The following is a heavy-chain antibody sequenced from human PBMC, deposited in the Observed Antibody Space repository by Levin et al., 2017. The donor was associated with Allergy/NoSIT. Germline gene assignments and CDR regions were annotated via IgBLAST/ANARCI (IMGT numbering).Heavy chain of an antibody. CDR1: GGSISSYY. CDR2: IYYSGST. J-gene: IGHJ4*02. V-gene: IGHV4-59*01. CDR3: ARVHYGSGRGYYFDY. Sequence: SQTLSLTCTVSGGSISSYYWSWIRQPPGKGLEWIGYIYYSGSTNYNPSLKSRVTISVDTSKNQFSLKLSSVTAADTAVYYCARVHYGSGRGYYFDYWGQGTLVTVSS. D-gene: IGHD3-10*01.